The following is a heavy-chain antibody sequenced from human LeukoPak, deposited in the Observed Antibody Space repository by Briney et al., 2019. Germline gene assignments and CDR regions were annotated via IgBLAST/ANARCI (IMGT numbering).Heavy chain of an antibody. CDR3: ARVSYSSGWYDDYFDY. CDR1: GGSISSYY. Sequence: SETLSLTCGVSGGSISSYYWSWIRQPPGKGLEWIGYIYYSGSTNYNPSLKSRVTISVDTSKNQFSLKLSSVTAADTAVYYCARVSYSSGWYDDYFDYWGQGTLVTVSS. CDR2: IYYSGST. V-gene: IGHV4-59*01. J-gene: IGHJ4*02. D-gene: IGHD6-19*01.